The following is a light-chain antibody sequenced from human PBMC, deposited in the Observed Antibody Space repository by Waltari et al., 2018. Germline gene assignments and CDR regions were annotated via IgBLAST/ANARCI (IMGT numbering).Light chain of an antibody. J-gene: IGLJ1*01. CDR1: SSNIGSNY. Sequence: QSVLTQPPSASGTPGPRVTIPCSGSSSNIGSNYVYCYQQLPGTAPNLLIYSNKQRPEGVPDRFSGSKSGTSASLAISGLRSEDEAEYYCAAWDDSLSGFYVFGTGTKVTVL. CDR2: SNK. V-gene: IGLV1-47*02. CDR3: AAWDDSLSGFYV.